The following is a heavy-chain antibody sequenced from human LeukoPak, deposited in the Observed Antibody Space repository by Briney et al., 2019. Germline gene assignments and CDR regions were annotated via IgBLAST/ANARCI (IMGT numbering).Heavy chain of an antibody. CDR3: TKDQGDGYTIYGDY. Sequence: PGGSLRLSCAASGFTFSSYAMSWVRQAPGKGLEWVSIISGSGGSTYYADSAKGRFTISRDNSKNTLYLQMNSLRAEDTAVYYCTKDQGDGYTIYGDYWGQGTLVTVSS. V-gene: IGHV3-23*01. CDR1: GFTFSSYA. D-gene: IGHD5-24*01. J-gene: IGHJ4*02. CDR2: ISGSGGST.